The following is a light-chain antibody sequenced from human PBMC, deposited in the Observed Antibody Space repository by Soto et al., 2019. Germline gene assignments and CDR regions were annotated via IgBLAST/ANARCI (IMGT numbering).Light chain of an antibody. CDR2: GAS. J-gene: IGKJ1*01. CDR1: QSVSSN. V-gene: IGKV3-20*01. Sequence: EIVLTQSPGTLSLSPGERATLSCRASQSVSSNLAWYQQKPGQAPRLLIYGASTRATGIPARFSASGSGTDFSLTISRLEPEDFAVYYCQQYGTSPWTFGQGTRWIS. CDR3: QQYGTSPWT.